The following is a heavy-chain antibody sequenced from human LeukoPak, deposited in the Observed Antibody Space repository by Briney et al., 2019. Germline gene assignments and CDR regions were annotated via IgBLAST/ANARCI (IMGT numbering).Heavy chain of an antibody. D-gene: IGHD1-7*01. J-gene: IGHJ3*01. V-gene: IGHV3-7*04. CDR3: ARGGGTNDL. CDR2: IKEDGSEK. Sequence: GGSLRLSCAASGFTFSRYWMTWVRQAPGKGLEWVANIKEDGSEKYYVDSVKGRFTISRDNANNSLCLQMNSLRAEDTAVYYCARGGGTNDLWGQGTMVTVCS. CDR1: GFTFSRYW.